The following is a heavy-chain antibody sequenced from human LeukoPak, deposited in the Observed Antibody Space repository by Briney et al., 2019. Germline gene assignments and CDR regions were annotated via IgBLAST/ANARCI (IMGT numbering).Heavy chain of an antibody. D-gene: IGHD3-10*01. CDR2: ISYDGSNK. CDR1: GFTFSSYA. J-gene: IGHJ6*02. Sequence: GSLRLSCAASGFTFSSYAMHWVRQAPGKGLEWVAVISYDGSNKYYADSVKGRFTISRDNSKNTLYLQMNSLRAVDTAVYYCAKDLQEYYGSGSYQFYYYYYGMDVWGQRTTVTVSS. CDR3: AKDLQEYYGSGSYQFYYYYYGMDV. V-gene: IGHV3-30*04.